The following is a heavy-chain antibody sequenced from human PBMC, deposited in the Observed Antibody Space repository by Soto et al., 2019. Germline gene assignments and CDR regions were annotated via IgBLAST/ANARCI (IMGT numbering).Heavy chain of an antibody. Sequence: EVQLVESGGGLVKPGGSLRLSCISSGFTFRPNTMNWVRQPPGKGLEWVPGIRGFSPYTFYAESVRGRFTISRDNAKNSLFLQMDSLRAEDTAVYYCARDRGYDAHDYYYNAMDVWGQGTTVTVSS. CDR3: ARDRGYDAHDYYYNAMDV. J-gene: IGHJ6*02. CDR2: IRGFSPYT. CDR1: GFTFRPNT. D-gene: IGHD3-10*01. V-gene: IGHV3-21*01.